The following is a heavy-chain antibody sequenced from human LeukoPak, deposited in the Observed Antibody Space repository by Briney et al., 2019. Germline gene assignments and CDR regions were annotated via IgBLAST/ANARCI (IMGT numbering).Heavy chain of an antibody. CDR1: GFTFRNFV. V-gene: IGHV3-23*01. Sequence: GGSLRLSCAASGFTFRNFVMTWVRQTPGKGLEWVSYITESGDTTYYAESVKGRFTISRDNSKNTLYLQMNSLRAEDTAVYYCAKDLGYYYDSSGFDYWGQGTLVTVSS. D-gene: IGHD3-22*01. CDR2: ITESGDTT. J-gene: IGHJ4*02. CDR3: AKDLGYYYDSSGFDY.